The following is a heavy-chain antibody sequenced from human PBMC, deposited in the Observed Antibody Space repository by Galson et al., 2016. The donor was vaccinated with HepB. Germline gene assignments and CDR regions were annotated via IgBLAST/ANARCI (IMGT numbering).Heavy chain of an antibody. D-gene: IGHD1-1*01. V-gene: IGHV1-3*01. J-gene: IGHJ1*01. CDR3: ARGTAGRGWAYFQH. Sequence: LEWMGWIHVGIDHTKYSPKFQGRVTITRDTSASTAYMELNNLRSEDTAVYYCARGTAGRGWAYFQHWGQGTLVFASS. CDR2: IHVGIDHT.